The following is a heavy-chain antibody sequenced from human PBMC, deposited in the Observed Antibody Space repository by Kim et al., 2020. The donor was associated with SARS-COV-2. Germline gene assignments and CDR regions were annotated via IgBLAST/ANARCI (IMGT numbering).Heavy chain of an antibody. CDR1: GFIFSDYA. Sequence: GGSLRLSCAVSGFIFSDYAMNWVRQAPGKGLEWVSGISGRGDRTDYTDSVKGRFTVSRDNSNNRLYLQMNSLRVEDTAVYHCATNRGGTVSGSKVGDDY. CDR3: ATNRGGTVSGSKVGDDY. V-gene: IGHV3-23*01. J-gene: IGHJ4*01. CDR2: ISGRGDRT. D-gene: IGHD3-10*01.